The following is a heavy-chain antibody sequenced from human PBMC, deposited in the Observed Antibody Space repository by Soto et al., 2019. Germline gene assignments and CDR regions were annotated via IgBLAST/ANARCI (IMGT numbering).Heavy chain of an antibody. CDR3: ARSQGSSTSLEIYYYYYYGMDV. V-gene: IGHV1-69*01. D-gene: IGHD2-2*01. J-gene: IGHJ6*02. CDR2: IIPISGTA. CDR1: GGTFSSYA. Sequence: QVQLVQYGAEVKKPGSSVKVSCKASGGTFSSYAISWVRQAPGQGLEWRGGIIPISGTANYAQKFQGRVTITADESTSTAYMELSSLRSEDTAVYYCARSQGSSTSLEIYYYYYYGMDVWGQGTTVTVSS.